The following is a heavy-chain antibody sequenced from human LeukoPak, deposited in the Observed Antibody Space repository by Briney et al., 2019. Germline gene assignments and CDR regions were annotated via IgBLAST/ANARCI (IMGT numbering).Heavy chain of an antibody. V-gene: IGHV3-23*01. CDR2: ISGSGGST. Sequence: GGSLRLSCAASRFTCSSYAMSWVRQAPGKGLEWVSAISGSGGSTYYADSVKGRFTISRDNSKNTLFLQMNSLRAEDTAVYYCAKGVNYYDSSGYYPYYFDYWGQGTLVTVSS. CDR1: RFTCSSYA. D-gene: IGHD3-22*01. J-gene: IGHJ4*02. CDR3: AKGVNYYDSSGYYPYYFDY.